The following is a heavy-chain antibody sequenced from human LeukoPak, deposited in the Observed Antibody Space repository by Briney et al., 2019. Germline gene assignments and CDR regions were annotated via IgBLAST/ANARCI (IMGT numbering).Heavy chain of an antibody. V-gene: IGHV4-34*01. CDR2: INHSGST. CDR3: ARSLRRYCSSTSCYPYYYYYMDV. J-gene: IGHJ6*03. D-gene: IGHD2-2*01. Sequence: SDTLSLTCAVYGGSFSGYYWSWIRQPPRKGLEWSGEINHSGSTNYNPSLKSRVTISVDTSKNQFSLKLSSVTAADTAVYYCARSLRRYCSSTSCYPYYYYYMDVWGKGTTVTVSS. CDR1: GGSFSGYY.